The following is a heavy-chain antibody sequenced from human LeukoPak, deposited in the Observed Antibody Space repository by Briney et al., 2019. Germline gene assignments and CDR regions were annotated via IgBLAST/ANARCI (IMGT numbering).Heavy chain of an antibody. Sequence: GGSLRVSCAAYGFTFSRISMTWVRQAPGKGLEWVSRICDTTYYADSVKGRFSISRANSKTTLYLKSNSIRTADAPVYYCVKRGEEGSWGQGTLVIVS. J-gene: IGHJ5*02. D-gene: IGHD4-17*01. CDR2: ICDTT. CDR3: VKRGEEGS. V-gene: IGHV3-23*01. CDR1: GFTFSRIS.